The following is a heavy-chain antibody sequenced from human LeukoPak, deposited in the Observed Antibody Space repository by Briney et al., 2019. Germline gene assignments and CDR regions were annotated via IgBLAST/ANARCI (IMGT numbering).Heavy chain of an antibody. CDR2: IIPIFGIA. CDR3: ALTYYDSSGHLDY. D-gene: IGHD3-22*01. CDR1: GGTFSSYA. V-gene: IGHV1-69*04. Sequence: SVTLSCKASGGTFSSYAISWVRQAPGQGLEWMGRIIPIFGIANYAQKFQGRVTITADKSTSTAYMELSSLRSEDTAVYYCALTYYDSSGHLDYWGQGTLVTVSS. J-gene: IGHJ4*02.